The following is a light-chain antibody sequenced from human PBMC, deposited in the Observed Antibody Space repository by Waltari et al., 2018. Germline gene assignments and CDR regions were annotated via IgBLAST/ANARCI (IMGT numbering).Light chain of an antibody. J-gene: IGKJ1*01. CDR1: QSVTRA. Sequence: EIVLTQSPGTLSLSPGESATLSCRTSQSVTRALAWYQQTPGQAPRLLIYGASNRATGSPDRFSGSGSGTDFSLTISSLEPEDFAVYYCQHYLRLPVTFGQGTKVEVK. CDR3: QHYLRLPVT. CDR2: GAS. V-gene: IGKV3-20*01.